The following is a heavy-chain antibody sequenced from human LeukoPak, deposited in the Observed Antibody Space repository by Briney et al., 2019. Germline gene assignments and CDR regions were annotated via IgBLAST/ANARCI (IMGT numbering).Heavy chain of an antibody. CDR3: ARGGPVKSAAEYYFDY. CDR1: GFTVSSNY. D-gene: IGHD6-13*01. CDR2: IYSGGST. Sequence: GGSLRLSCAASGFTVSSNYMSWVRQAPGKGLEWVSVIYSGGSTYYADSVKGRFTISRDNSKNTLYLQMNSLRAEDTAVYYCARGGPVKSAAEYYFDYWGQGTLVTVSS. J-gene: IGHJ4*02. V-gene: IGHV3-66*01.